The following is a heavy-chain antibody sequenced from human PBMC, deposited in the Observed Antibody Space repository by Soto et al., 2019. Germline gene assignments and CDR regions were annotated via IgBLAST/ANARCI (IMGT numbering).Heavy chain of an antibody. CDR3: ARSEEDSDYYYYGLDV. D-gene: IGHD2-15*01. CDR2: TYYRSRWYS. J-gene: IGHJ6*02. Sequence: SETLSLTCVISGDSVSSSSVAWNWVRQSPSRGLEWLGRTYYRSRWYSDFAVSVRGRIVINADTSKNQFSLQLNSVTPEDTAVYFCARSEEDSDYYYYGLDVWGQGTTVTVSS. V-gene: IGHV6-1*01. CDR1: GDSVSSSSVA.